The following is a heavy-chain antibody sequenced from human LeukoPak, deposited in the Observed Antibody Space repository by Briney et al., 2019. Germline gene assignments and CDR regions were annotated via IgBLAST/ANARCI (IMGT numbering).Heavy chain of an antibody. Sequence: PGGSLRLSCAASGFTFSSYAMSWVRQAPGKGLEWVSAISGSGGSTYYADSVKGRFTISRDNSKNTLYLQMNSLRAEDTAVYYCARGYGVDDFWSGYYRWGQGTLVTVSS. J-gene: IGHJ4*02. V-gene: IGHV3-23*01. CDR2: ISGSGGST. CDR3: ARGYGVDDFWSGYYR. D-gene: IGHD3-3*01. CDR1: GFTFSSYA.